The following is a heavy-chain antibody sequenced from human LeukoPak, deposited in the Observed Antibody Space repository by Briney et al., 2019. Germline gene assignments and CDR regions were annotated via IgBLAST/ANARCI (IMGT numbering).Heavy chain of an antibody. D-gene: IGHD2-2*01. CDR3: ARDMGDIVVVPAAPHGMDV. J-gene: IGHJ6*04. Sequence: PGRSLRLSCAASGFTFSSYGMHWVRQAPGKGLEWAAVIWYDGSNKYYADSVKGRFTISRDNSKNTLYLQMNSLRAEDTAVYYCARDMGDIVVVPAAPHGMDVWGKGTTVTVSS. V-gene: IGHV3-33*01. CDR2: IWYDGSNK. CDR1: GFTFSSYG.